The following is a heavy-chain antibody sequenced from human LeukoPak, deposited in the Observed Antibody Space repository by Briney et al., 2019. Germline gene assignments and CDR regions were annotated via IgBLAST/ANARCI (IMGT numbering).Heavy chain of an antibody. V-gene: IGHV6-1*01. Sequence: SQTLSLTCAISGDSVSSNSAAWNWIRQSPSRGLEWLGRTYYRSKWYNDYAVSVKSRITINPDTSKNQFSLQLNSVTPEDTAVYYCARDLHSYAINYYYDYGMDVWGQGTTVTVSS. CDR3: ARDLHSYAINYYYDYGMDV. J-gene: IGHJ6*02. CDR1: GDSVSSNSAA. CDR2: TYYRSKWYN. D-gene: IGHD2-8*01.